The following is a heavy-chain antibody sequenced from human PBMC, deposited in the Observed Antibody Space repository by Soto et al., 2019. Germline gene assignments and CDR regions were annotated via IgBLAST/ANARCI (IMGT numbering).Heavy chain of an antibody. Sequence: SETLSLTCTVSGGSISSYYWSWIRQPPGKGLEWIGYIYYNVNTNYNPSLKSRVTISLDTSKNQFSLNLRSVTAADTAVYYCARHNYGSGSTYFDYWGQGTLVTVS. CDR1: GGSISSYY. J-gene: IGHJ4*02. D-gene: IGHD3-10*01. CDR3: ARHNYGSGSTYFDY. CDR2: IYYNVNT. V-gene: IGHV4-59*08.